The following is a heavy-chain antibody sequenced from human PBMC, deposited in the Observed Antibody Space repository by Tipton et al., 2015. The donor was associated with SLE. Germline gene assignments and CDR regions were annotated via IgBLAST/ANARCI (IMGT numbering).Heavy chain of an antibody. Sequence: TLSLTCTVSGGSITSYYWSWIRQPPGKGLEWIGFMYYTGTASYNPSLKSRVTMSVDTSKNQFSLKVNSIIAADTAVYYCARQYDILTPLQHWGQGTLVTVSS. D-gene: IGHD3-9*01. J-gene: IGHJ1*01. CDR3: ARQYDILTPLQH. CDR2: MYYTGTA. CDR1: GGSITSYY. V-gene: IGHV4-59*08.